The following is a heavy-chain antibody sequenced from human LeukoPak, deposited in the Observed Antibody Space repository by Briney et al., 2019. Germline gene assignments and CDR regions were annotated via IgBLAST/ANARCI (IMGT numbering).Heavy chain of an antibody. D-gene: IGHD2-2*01. CDR3: ARECSSTSCYVLRAFDI. CDR1: GYTFTSHG. Sequence: ASVKVSCKASGYTFTSHGISWVRQAPGQGLEWMGWISAYNGNTNYAQKLQGRVTMTTDTSTSTAYMELRSLRSDDTAVYCCARECSSTSCYVLRAFDIWGQGTMVTVSS. V-gene: IGHV1-18*04. J-gene: IGHJ3*02. CDR2: ISAYNGNT.